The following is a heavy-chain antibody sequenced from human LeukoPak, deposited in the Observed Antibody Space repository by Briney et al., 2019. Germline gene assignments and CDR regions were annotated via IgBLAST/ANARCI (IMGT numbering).Heavy chain of an antibody. Sequence: GASVKVSCKASGYTFTGYYMHWVRQAPGQELEWMGWINPNSGGTNYAQKFQGRVTMTRDTSISTAYMEPSRLRSDDTAVYYCASGFGITFGGVIVSLDYWGQGTLVTVSS. CDR1: GYTFTGYY. J-gene: IGHJ4*02. CDR3: ASGFGITFGGVIVSLDY. CDR2: INPNSGGT. D-gene: IGHD3-16*02. V-gene: IGHV1-2*02.